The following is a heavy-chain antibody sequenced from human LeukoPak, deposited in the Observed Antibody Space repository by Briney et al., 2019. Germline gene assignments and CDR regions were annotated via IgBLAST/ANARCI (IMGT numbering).Heavy chain of an antibody. CDR2: IRYDGSNK. CDR1: GFTFSSYG. J-gene: IGHJ4*02. D-gene: IGHD3-9*01. CDR3: ARGLPNNYDILTGTVDY. Sequence: GGSLRLSCAASGFTFSSYGMHWVRQAPGKGLEWVAFIRYDGSNKYYADSVKGRFTISRDNSKNTLYLQMNSLRAEDTAVYYCARGLPNNYDILTGTVDYWGQGTLVTVSS. V-gene: IGHV3-30*02.